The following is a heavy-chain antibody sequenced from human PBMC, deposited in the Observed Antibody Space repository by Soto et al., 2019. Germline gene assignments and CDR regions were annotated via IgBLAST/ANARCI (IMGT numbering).Heavy chain of an antibody. CDR3: ARARATIAAAASFDC. CDR2: VYRPGST. D-gene: IGHD6-13*01. V-gene: IGHV4-4*02. CDR1: GGSISTSNW. Sequence: QVQLQESGPGLVKPSGTLSLTCAVSGGSISTSNWWSWVRQPPGKGLEWIGEVYRPGSTNYNPSLESRVMVTVDKSKNQFSRKLTSVTAADTAVYYCARARATIAAAASFDCWSQGTLVTVSS. J-gene: IGHJ4*02.